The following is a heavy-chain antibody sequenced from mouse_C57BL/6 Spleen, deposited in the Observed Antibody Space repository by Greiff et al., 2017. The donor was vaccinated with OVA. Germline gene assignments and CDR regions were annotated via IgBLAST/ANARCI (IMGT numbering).Heavy chain of an antibody. V-gene: IGHV5-12*01. CDR2: ISNGGGST. CDR3: ARPLRGYFDV. J-gene: IGHJ1*03. CDR1: GFTFSDYY. Sequence: DVKLVESGGGLVQPGGSLKLSCAASGFTFSDYYMYWVRQTPEKRLEWVAYISNGGGSTYYPDTVKGRFTISRDNAKNTLYLQMSRLKSEDTAMYYCARPLRGYFDVWGTGTTVTVSS.